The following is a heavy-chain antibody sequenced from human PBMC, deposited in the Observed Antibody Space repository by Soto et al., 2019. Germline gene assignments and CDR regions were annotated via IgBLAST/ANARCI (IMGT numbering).Heavy chain of an antibody. CDR1: GFTFSSYA. CDR3: ARRSSSWYVDC. V-gene: IGHV3-23*01. Sequence: EVQLLESGGGLVQPGGSLRLSCAASGFTFSSYAMKWVRQAPGKGLEWGSVISGSGGSTNSTAAVNVRFTISRDKSKNTLYLQMNSLRAEDTAVYYCARRSSSWYVDCWGQGTLVTVSS. D-gene: IGHD6-13*01. CDR2: ISGSGGST. J-gene: IGHJ4*02.